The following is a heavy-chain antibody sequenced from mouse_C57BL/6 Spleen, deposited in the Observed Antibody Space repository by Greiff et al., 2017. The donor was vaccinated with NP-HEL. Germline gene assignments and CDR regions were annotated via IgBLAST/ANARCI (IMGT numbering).Heavy chain of an antibody. Sequence: EVMLVESGGGLVKPGGSLKLSCAASGFTFSSYAMSWVRQTPEKRLEWVATISDGGSYTYYPDNVKGRFTISRDNAKNNLYLQMSHLKSEDTAMYYCARDSNYDYFDYWGQGTTRTVSS. J-gene: IGHJ2*01. CDR3: ARDSNYDYFDY. CDR1: GFTFSSYA. CDR2: ISDGGSYT. V-gene: IGHV5-4*01. D-gene: IGHD2-5*01.